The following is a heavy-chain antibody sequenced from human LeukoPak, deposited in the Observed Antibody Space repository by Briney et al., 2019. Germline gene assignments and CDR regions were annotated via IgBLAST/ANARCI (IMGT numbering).Heavy chain of an antibody. V-gene: IGHV4-34*01. CDR3: ARGRRGSYRYYMDV. CDR2: INHSGST. CDR1: GGSFSGYY. Sequence: SETLSLTCAVYGGSFSGYYWSWIGQPPGKGLEWIGEINHSGSTNYNPSLKSRVTISVDTSKNQFSLKLSSVTAADTAVYYCARGRRGSYRYYMDVWGKGTTVTVSS. J-gene: IGHJ6*03. D-gene: IGHD1-26*01.